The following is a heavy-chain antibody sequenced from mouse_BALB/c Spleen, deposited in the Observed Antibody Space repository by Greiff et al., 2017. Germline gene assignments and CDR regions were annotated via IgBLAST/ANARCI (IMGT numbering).Heavy chain of an antibody. CDR3: ARYYDYDLGYAMDY. CDR1: GFSLTSYG. V-gene: IGHV2-2*02. D-gene: IGHD2-4*01. Sequence: VQLKQSGPGLVQPSQSLSITCTVSGFSLTSYGVHWVRQSPGKGLEWLGVIWSGGSTDYNAAFISRLSISKDNSKSQVFFKMNSLQANDTAIYYCARYYDYDLGYAMDYWGQGTSVTVSS. J-gene: IGHJ4*01. CDR2: IWSGGST.